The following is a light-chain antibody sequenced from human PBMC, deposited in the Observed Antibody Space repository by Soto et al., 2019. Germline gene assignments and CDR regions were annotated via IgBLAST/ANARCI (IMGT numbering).Light chain of an antibody. J-gene: IGKJ4*01. CDR2: DAS. Sequence: DIQMTQSPSTLSASVGDRVTITCRASQTISNWLAWYQQKPGKAPKVLIFDASTLDGGVPSRFSGRRSGTDFTLTISSPQPSDFATYYCQQYNTYPLTLGGGTKVDIK. CDR1: QTISNW. CDR3: QQYNTYPLT. V-gene: IGKV1-5*01.